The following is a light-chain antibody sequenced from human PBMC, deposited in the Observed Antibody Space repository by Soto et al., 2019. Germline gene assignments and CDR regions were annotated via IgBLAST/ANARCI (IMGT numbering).Light chain of an antibody. CDR3: QQYENLPT. CDR1: QTISTW. Sequence: DIQMTQSPSTLSASVGDIVTIPCRASQTISTWLAWYQQKPGRAPKLLIYDASNLEAGVPSRFRGSGSGTDFTFTISRLQPEDIATYYCQQYENLPTFGQGTRLEIK. V-gene: IGKV1-33*01. J-gene: IGKJ5*01. CDR2: DAS.